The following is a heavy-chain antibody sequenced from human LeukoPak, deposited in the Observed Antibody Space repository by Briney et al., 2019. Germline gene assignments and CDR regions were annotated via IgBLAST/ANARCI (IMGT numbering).Heavy chain of an antibody. CDR2: FDPENDER. CDR3: ARDYYYYGMDV. V-gene: IGHV1-24*01. CDR1: GQTLSELT. Sequence: ASVRVACKVSGQTLSELTMHWVRQAPGKGLEWMGGFDPENDERMYARNFRGRVTMTEDTSTDTAYMELSSLRSEDTAVYYCARDYYYYGMDVWGQGTTVTVSS. J-gene: IGHJ6*02.